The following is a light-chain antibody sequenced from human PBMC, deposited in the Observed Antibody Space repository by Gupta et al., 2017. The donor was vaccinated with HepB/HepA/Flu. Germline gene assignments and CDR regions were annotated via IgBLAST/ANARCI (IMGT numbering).Light chain of an antibody. CDR3: AAWDDSLDGAV. J-gene: IGLJ2*01. Sequence: QSVLTQPPSASGTPGQRVTISCSGSSFNIGSNTVHWYQHLPGTAPKIVIYINDQRPSGVPDRFSGSKSGSSASLAISGLQSDDESYYHCAAWDDSLDGAVFGGGTKVTVL. V-gene: IGLV1-44*01. CDR2: IND. CDR1: SFNIGSNT.